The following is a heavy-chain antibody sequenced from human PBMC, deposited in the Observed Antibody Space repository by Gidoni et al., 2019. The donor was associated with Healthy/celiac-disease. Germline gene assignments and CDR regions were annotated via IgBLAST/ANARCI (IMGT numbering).Heavy chain of an antibody. CDR1: GGSISSYY. CDR3: ARAGPDFWTSYYFDY. CDR2: IYYSGST. D-gene: IGHD3-3*01. Sequence: QVQLQESGPGLVKPSETLSLTCTVSGGSISSYYWSWIRQPPGKGLEWIGYIYYSGSTNYNPSLKSRVTISVDTSKNQFSLKLSSVTAADTAVYYCARAGPDFWTSYYFDYWGQGTLVTVSS. V-gene: IGHV4-59*01. J-gene: IGHJ4*02.